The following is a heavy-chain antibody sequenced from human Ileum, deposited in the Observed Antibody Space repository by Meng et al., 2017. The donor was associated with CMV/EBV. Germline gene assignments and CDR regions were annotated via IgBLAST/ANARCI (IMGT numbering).Heavy chain of an antibody. CDR3: GRDPEFGALDY. Sequence: GESLKISCEASGFTFRDFWMTRVRQAPGKGLEWVAEINKDGSGKYYVDSVRGRFTISRDNAKNSLYLQINGLRAEDTAVYYCGRDPEFGALDYWGQGMLVTVSS. V-gene: IGHV3-7*01. CDR1: GFTFRDFW. CDR2: INKDGSGK. D-gene: IGHD1-26*01. J-gene: IGHJ4*02.